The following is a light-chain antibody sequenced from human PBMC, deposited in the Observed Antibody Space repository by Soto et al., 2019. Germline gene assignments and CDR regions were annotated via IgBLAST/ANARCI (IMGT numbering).Light chain of an antibody. J-gene: IGKJ2*01. Sequence: EIVLTQSPGTLSLSPGERATLSCRASQSVSSSYLAWYQQKPDQAPRLLIYAASRRATGIPDRFSGSGSGTDFTLTISRLEPEDFAVYFCQQYGGSPMYTLGQGTKLEIK. CDR2: AAS. CDR1: QSVSSSY. CDR3: QQYGGSPMYT. V-gene: IGKV3-20*01.